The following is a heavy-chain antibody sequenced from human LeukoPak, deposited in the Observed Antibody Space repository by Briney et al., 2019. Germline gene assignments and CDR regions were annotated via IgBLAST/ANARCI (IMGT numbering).Heavy chain of an antibody. V-gene: IGHV3-66*01. Sequence: GGSLRLSCEASGFTISSNYMSWVRQAPGKGLEWVSVIYSGGSTYSADSVKGRFTISRDNSKNTLYLQMNSLRADDTSVYYCASRYSSGWYLYWGQGTLVTVSS. D-gene: IGHD6-19*01. J-gene: IGHJ4*02. CDR2: IYSGGST. CDR1: GFTISSNY. CDR3: ASRYSSGWYLY.